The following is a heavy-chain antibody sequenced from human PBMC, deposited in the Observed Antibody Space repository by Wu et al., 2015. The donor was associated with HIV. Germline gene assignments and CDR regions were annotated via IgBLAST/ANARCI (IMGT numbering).Heavy chain of an antibody. CDR3: ARDLFSAQIGTDYYYYYYMDV. J-gene: IGHJ6*03. Sequence: QLVQSGAEVKKPGSSVKVSCKTSGGTFSSYGVSWVRQAPGQGLEWMGGFTTIFGTANYAQKFQDRVTITADESTGTAYMELRSLRSEDTAVYYCARDLFSAQIGTDYYYYYYMDVWGKGTDGRPSP. CDR1: GGTFSSYG. V-gene: IGHV1-69*12. D-gene: IGHD1-1*01. CDR2: FTTIFGTA.